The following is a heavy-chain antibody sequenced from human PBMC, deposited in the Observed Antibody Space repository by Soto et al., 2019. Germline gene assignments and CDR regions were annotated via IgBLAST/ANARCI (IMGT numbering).Heavy chain of an antibody. CDR1: GFIFSRYW. CDR2: INSDESST. V-gene: IGHV3-74*01. D-gene: IGHD2-15*01. Sequence: GGSLRLSCAASGFIFSRYWLHWVRQAPGKGLVWVSRINSDESSTGYADSVKGRFTISRDNAKNTLYLQMDSLRAEDTAVYYCARDQGYCPQEVCYLQYYFYYMDVWGKGATVTVSS. J-gene: IGHJ6*03. CDR3: ARDQGYCPQEVCYLQYYFYYMDV.